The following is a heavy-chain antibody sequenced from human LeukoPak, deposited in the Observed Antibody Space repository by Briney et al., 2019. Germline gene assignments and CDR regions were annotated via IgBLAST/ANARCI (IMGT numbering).Heavy chain of an antibody. CDR1: GFTFSSYA. V-gene: IGHV3-33*06. CDR2: IWSDGTEK. J-gene: IGHJ4*02. D-gene: IGHD4-11*01. Sequence: GGSLRLSCAASGFTFSSYAMSWVRQAPGKGLEWVAVIWSDGTEKYYGDAVKGRFTISRDNSRNTLYLQMNNLGDDDTAVYYCAKDAQRGFDYSNSLEYWGQGTLVIVSS. CDR3: AKDAQRGFDYSNSLEY.